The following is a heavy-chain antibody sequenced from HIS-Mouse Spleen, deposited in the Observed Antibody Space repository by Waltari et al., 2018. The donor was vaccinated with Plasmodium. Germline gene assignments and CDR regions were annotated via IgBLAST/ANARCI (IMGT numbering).Heavy chain of an antibody. CDR1: GFTFSSYG. Sequence: QVQLVESGGGVVQPGRSLRLSCAASGFTFSSYGMHWVRQAPGKGLEWVAVISDDVSNKYYADSVKGRFTISRDNSKNTLYLQMNSLRAEDTAVYYCAKDRRSSSWYVDYWGQGTLVTVSS. CDR2: ISDDVSNK. CDR3: AKDRRSSSWYVDY. J-gene: IGHJ4*02. V-gene: IGHV3-30*18. D-gene: IGHD6-13*01.